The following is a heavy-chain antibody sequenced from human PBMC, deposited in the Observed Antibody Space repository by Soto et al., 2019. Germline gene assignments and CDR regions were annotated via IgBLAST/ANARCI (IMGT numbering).Heavy chain of an antibody. V-gene: IGHV4-39*01. J-gene: IGHJ5*02. D-gene: IGHD6-6*01. CDR1: GGSISSSSYY. Sequence: SETLSLTCTVSGGSISSSSYYWGWIRQPPGKGLEWIGSIYYSGSTYYNPSLKSRVTISVDTSKNQFSLKLSSVTAADTAVYYCARHVGSSSVHDWFDPWGQGTLVTVSS. CDR2: IYYSGST. CDR3: ARHVGSSSVHDWFDP.